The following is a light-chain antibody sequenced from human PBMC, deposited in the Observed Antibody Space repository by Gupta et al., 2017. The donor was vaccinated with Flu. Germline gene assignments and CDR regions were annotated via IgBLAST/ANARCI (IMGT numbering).Light chain of an antibody. J-gene: IGLJ1*01. V-gene: IGLV1-44*01. Sequence: SSSIGSNGVNWYQHVPGTAPKLLIYDDSERPSGVPDRFSGSKSGTLASLVISGLLSEDEADYYCASWDDSLNGQYVFGTGTKVSVL. CDR2: DDS. CDR1: SSSIGSNG. CDR3: ASWDDSLNGQYV.